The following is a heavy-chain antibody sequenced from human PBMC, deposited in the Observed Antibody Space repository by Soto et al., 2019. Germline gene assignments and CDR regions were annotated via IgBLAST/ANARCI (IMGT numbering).Heavy chain of an antibody. CDR2: IYHSGST. Sequence: SIRRVYYWGWVRQPPGKGLEWIGTIYHSGSTYYNPSLMSRVTISADTSKNQLSLKLDSVTAADTATYYCERSLNRNVRGCSPLRGLDVWGLGTTVTVSS. D-gene: IGHD3-10*02. CDR1: SIRRVYY. CDR3: ERSLNRNVRGCSPLRGLDV. V-gene: IGHV4-38-2*01. J-gene: IGHJ6*02.